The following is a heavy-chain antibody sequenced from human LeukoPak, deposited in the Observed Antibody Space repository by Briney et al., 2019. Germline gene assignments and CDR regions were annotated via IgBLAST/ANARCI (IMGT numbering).Heavy chain of an antibody. CDR1: GFTFDDYA. Sequence: GRSLRLSCAASGFTFDDYAMHWVRQAPGKGLEWVSGISWNSGSIGYADSVKGRFTISRDNAKNSMYLQMNSLRAEDTAVYYCAKGPLHPPYYFDYWGQGTLVTVSS. J-gene: IGHJ4*02. V-gene: IGHV3-9*01. CDR3: AKGPLHPPYYFDY. D-gene: IGHD4-11*01. CDR2: ISWNSGSI.